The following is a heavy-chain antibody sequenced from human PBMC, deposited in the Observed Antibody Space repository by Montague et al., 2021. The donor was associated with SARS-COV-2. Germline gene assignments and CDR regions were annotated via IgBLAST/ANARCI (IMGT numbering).Heavy chain of an antibody. D-gene: IGHD3-3*01. Sequence: SPRLSCAASGFTFISYAMSWVRQAPGKGLEWVSVIYSGVSSTYYADSVKGRFTISRDNSKNTLYLQMNSLRAEDTAVYYCAKGGYSPLTIFGVVRSHYYFDYWGQGTLVTVSS. CDR2: IYSGVSST. V-gene: IGHV3-23*03. J-gene: IGHJ4*02. CDR3: AKGGYSPLTIFGVVRSHYYFDY. CDR1: GFTFISYA.